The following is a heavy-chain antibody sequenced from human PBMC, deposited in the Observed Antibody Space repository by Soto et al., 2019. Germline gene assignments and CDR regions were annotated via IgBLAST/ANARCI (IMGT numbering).Heavy chain of an antibody. CDR3: ARGGRDIALMVYATAVDY. V-gene: IGHV1-18*01. CDR1: GYTFTSYG. CDR2: ISAYNGNT. J-gene: IGHJ4*02. Sequence: ASVKVSCKASGYTFTSYGISWVRQAPGQGLEWMGWISAYNGNTNYAQKLQGRVTMTTDTSTSTAYMELRSLRSDDTAVYYCARGGRDIALMVYATAVDYWGQGTLVTVSS. D-gene: IGHD2-8*01.